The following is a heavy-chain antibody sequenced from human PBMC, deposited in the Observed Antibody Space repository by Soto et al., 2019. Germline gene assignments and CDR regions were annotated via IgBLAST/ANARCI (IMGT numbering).Heavy chain of an antibody. D-gene: IGHD6-25*01. V-gene: IGHV3-23*01. J-gene: IGHJ6*02. CDR2: ISGSGGST. CDR1: GFTFSSYA. CDR3: AKHLAAAPVDVGYYGMDV. Sequence: HPGGSLRLSCAASGFTFSSYAMSWVRQAPGKGLEWVSAISGSGGSTYYADSVKGRFTISRDNSKNTLYLQMNSLRAEDTAVYYCAKHLAAAPVDVGYYGMDVWGQGTTVTVSS.